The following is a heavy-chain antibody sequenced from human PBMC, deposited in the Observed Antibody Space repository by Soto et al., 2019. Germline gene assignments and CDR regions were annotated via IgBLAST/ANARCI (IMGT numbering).Heavy chain of an antibody. J-gene: IGHJ4*02. CDR1: GFTFSSYA. CDR2: ISGTSDSI. CDR3: ARVGVVTAAGTSDY. D-gene: IGHD6-13*01. Sequence: EVQLLESGGGLVQPGGSLRLSCAASGFTFSSYAMSWIRQVPGKGLEWVAYISGTSDSIPYADSVKGRFTISRDNAKNSLYLQMNSLRAEDTAVYYCARVGVVTAAGTSDYWGQGTLVTVSS. V-gene: IGHV3-48*04.